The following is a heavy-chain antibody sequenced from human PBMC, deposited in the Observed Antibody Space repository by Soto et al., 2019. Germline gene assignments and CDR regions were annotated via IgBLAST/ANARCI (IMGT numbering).Heavy chain of an antibody. D-gene: IGHD1-1*01. J-gene: IGHJ6*02. Sequence: PSETLSLTCTVSGGSVSSGSYYWSWIRQPPEKGLEWIGYIYYSGSTNYNPSLKSRVTISVDTSKNQFSLKLSSVTAADTAVYYCARDRTGTDIAVGYYYGMDVWGQGTTVTVSS. V-gene: IGHV4-61*01. CDR3: ARDRTGTDIAVGYYYGMDV. CDR2: IYYSGST. CDR1: GGSVSSGSYY.